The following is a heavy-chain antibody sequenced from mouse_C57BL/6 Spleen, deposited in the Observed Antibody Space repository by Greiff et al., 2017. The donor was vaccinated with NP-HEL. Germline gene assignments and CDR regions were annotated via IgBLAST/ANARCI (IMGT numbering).Heavy chain of an antibody. D-gene: IGHD4-1*01. V-gene: IGHV1-54*01. Sequence: QVQLKESGAELVRPGTSVKVSCKASGYAFTTYLLEWVKQRPGQGLEWIGVINPGSGGTNYNEKFKGKATLTADKSSSTAYMQLSSLTSEDSAVYFCARANWDENAYWGQGTLVTVSA. J-gene: IGHJ3*01. CDR3: ARANWDENAY. CDR2: INPGSGGT. CDR1: GYAFTTYL.